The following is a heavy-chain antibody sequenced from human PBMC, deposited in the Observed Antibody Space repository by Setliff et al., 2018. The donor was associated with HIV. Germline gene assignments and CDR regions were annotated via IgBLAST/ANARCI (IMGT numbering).Heavy chain of an antibody. J-gene: IGHJ6*04. D-gene: IGHD2-21*02. Sequence: SQTLSLTCAISGDSVSSSNRVAWNWIRQSPSRGLXWLGRTYYSSKWYTDYAMAVKGRIIINPDTSKNRFSLQLNXVTPEDTAVYYCVRXTVSAFDIWGKGTTVXXSS. CDR1: GDSVSSSNRVA. CDR2: TYYSSKWYT. CDR3: VRXTVSAFDI. V-gene: IGHV6-1*01.